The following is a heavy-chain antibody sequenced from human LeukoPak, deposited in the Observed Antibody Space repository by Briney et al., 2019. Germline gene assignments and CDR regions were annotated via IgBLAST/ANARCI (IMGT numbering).Heavy chain of an antibody. V-gene: IGHV3-7*01. Sequence: GGSLRLSCAASGFTFSSYWMSWVRQAPGKGLEWVANIKQDGSEKYYVDSVKGRFTISRDNAKNSLYLQMNSLRAEDTAVYYCARGVYYYGSGTPYWGQGTLVTVSS. CDR1: GFTFSSYW. CDR3: ARGVYYYGSGTPY. D-gene: IGHD3-10*01. J-gene: IGHJ4*02. CDR2: IKQDGSEK.